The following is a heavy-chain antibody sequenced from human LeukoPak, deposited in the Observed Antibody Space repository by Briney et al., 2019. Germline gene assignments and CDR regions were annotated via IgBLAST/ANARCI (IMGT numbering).Heavy chain of an antibody. D-gene: IGHD2-21*02. V-gene: IGHV4-34*01. Sequence: PSETLSLTCAVYGGSFGGYYWSWIRQPPGKGLEWIGEINHSGSTNYNPSLKSRVTISVDTSKNQFSLKLSSVTAADTAVYYCARVVVTALSHPFDIWGQGTMVTVSS. J-gene: IGHJ3*02. CDR3: ARVVVTALSHPFDI. CDR2: INHSGST. CDR1: GGSFGGYY.